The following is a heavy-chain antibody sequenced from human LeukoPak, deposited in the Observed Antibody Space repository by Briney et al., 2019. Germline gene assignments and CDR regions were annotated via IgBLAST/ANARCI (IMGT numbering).Heavy chain of an antibody. Sequence: GGSLRLSCAASGFTFSNYAMSWVRQAPGKGLEWVSAVSSSGVNTYYADSAKGRFSIFRDNSKDTLYLQMNSLRAEDTAVYYCAKDREYSSGWYYFDHWGQGTLVTVSS. V-gene: IGHV3-23*01. CDR3: AKDREYSSGWYYFDH. D-gene: IGHD6-19*01. CDR1: GFTFSNYA. CDR2: VSSSGVNT. J-gene: IGHJ4*02.